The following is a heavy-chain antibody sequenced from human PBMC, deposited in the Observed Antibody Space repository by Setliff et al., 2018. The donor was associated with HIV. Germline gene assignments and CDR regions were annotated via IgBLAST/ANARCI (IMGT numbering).Heavy chain of an antibody. V-gene: IGHV4-4*02. D-gene: IGHD3-22*01. CDR2: LYHSGST. Sequence: VSGGSISSNWWSWVRQSPGKGLEWIGELYHSGSTHYNPSLQSRVTISVDKSKSQFSLKLNSVTAADTAVYYCGGNGYYSIDYWGQGTLVTVSS. CDR3: GGNGYYSIDY. J-gene: IGHJ4*02. CDR1: GGSISSNW.